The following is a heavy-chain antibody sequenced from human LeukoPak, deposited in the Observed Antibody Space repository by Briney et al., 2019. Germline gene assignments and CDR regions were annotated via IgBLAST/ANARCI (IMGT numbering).Heavy chain of an antibody. CDR1: GGSISSYY. CDR3: ARAHSIAVAADTLDF. CDR2: IYYSGST. J-gene: IGHJ4*02. Sequence: SSETLSLTCTVSGGSISSYYWSWIRQPPGKGLEWIGYIYYSGSTNYNPSLKSRVTLSVDTSKNQFSLKLTSVTAADTAMYYCARAHSIAVAADTLDFWGQGTLVTVSS. V-gene: IGHV4-59*01. D-gene: IGHD6-19*01.